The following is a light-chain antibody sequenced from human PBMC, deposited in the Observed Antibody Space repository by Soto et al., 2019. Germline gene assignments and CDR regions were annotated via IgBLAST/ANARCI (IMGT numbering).Light chain of an antibody. Sequence: DIQMTQSPSSLSASVGDRVTITCRASQSLSSYLNWYQQKPGKAPKLLIYAASSLQSGVPSRFSGSGSVTDFNLTISSLQPEDFATYYCQQSYSTLFTFGPGTKVDIK. CDR3: QQSYSTLFT. CDR2: AAS. V-gene: IGKV1-39*01. CDR1: QSLSSY. J-gene: IGKJ3*01.